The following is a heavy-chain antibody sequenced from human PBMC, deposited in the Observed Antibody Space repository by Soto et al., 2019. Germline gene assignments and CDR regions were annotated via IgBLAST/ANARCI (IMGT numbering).Heavy chain of an antibody. CDR3: AKEVYCSGGSCPGDNWFDP. J-gene: IGHJ5*02. CDR2: ISGSGGST. V-gene: IGHV3-23*01. D-gene: IGHD2-15*01. CDR1: GFTFSSYA. Sequence: EVQLLESGGGLVQPGGSLRLSCAASGFTFSSYAMSWVRQAPGKGLAGVSAISGSGGSTYYADSGKGRFTISRNNSTNTLYLQMNSLRAEDTAVYYCAKEVYCSGGSCPGDNWFDPWGQGTLVTVSS.